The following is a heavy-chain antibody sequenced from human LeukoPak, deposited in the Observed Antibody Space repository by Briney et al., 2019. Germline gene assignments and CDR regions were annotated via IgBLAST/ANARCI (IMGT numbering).Heavy chain of an antibody. V-gene: IGHV4-30-2*01. CDR1: GGSISSGGYS. J-gene: IGHJ4*02. D-gene: IGHD7-27*01. CDR3: ARVHNWGTPYLDY. CDR2: IYHSGST. Sequence: PSETLSLTCAVSGGSISSGGYSWSWIRQPPGKGLEWIGYIYHSGSTYYNPSLKSRVTISVDRSKNQFSLKLSSVTAADTAVYYCARVHNWGTPYLDYWGQGTLVTVSS.